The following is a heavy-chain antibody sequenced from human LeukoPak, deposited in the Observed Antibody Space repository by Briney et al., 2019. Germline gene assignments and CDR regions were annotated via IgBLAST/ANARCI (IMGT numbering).Heavy chain of an antibody. CDR2: IRYDGSNK. D-gene: IGHD1-26*01. J-gene: IGHJ4*02. CDR1: GFTFSSYG. V-gene: IGHV3-30*02. CDR3: AKDGGKVGATCVDY. Sequence: GGSLRLSCAASGFTFSSYGMHWVRQAPGKGLEWVAFIRYDGSNKYYADSVKGRFTISRDNSKNTLYLQMNSLRAEDTAVYYCAKDGGKVGATCVDYWGQGTLVTVSS.